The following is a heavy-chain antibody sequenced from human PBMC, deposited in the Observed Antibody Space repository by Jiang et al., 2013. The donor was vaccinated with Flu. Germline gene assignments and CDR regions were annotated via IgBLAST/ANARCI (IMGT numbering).Heavy chain of an antibody. Sequence: CTFSGFSLSTSGVGVGWIRQPPGKALEWLALIYWDDDKRYSPSLKSRLTITKDTSKNQVVLTMTNMDPVDTATYYCAHSPDIVFRSWFDPWGQGTLVTVSS. CDR1: GFSLSTSGVG. CDR2: IYWDDDK. J-gene: IGHJ5*02. CDR3: AHSPDIVFRSWFDP. V-gene: IGHV2-5*02. D-gene: IGHD2-15*01.